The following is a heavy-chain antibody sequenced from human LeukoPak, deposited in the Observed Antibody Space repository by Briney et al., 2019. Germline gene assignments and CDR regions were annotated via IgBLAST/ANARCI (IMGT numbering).Heavy chain of an antibody. CDR1: GGSISNYY. V-gene: IGHV4-4*07. Sequence: SETLSLTCTVSGGSISNYYWSWIRQPAGKGLEWIGRIYSNGNTNYNPSLKSRVTMSVDTSKNQFSLKLSSMTAADTAVYYCARGSSGWYYFDNWGQGTLVAVSS. D-gene: IGHD6-19*01. CDR2: IYSNGNT. J-gene: IGHJ4*02. CDR3: ARGSSGWYYFDN.